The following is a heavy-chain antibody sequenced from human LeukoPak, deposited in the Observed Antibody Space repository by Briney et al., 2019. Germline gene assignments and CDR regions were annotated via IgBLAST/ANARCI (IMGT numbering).Heavy chain of an antibody. V-gene: IGHV4-59*08. CDR1: GGSISSYY. CDR3: ASLHYGSGMPFDY. Sequence: SETLSLTCTVSGGSISSYYWSWIRQPPGKGLEWIGYIYYSGSTNYNPSLKSRVTISVDTSKNQFSLKLSSVTAADTAVYYCASLHYGSGMPFDYWGQGTLVTVSS. CDR2: IYYSGST. J-gene: IGHJ4*02. D-gene: IGHD3-10*01.